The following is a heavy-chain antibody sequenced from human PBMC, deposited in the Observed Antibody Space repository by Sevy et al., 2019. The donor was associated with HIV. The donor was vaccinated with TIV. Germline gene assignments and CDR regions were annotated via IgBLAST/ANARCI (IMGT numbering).Heavy chain of an antibody. CDR2: ISSSGSTI. V-gene: IGHV3-11*01. CDR3: ARETRDGYNPFDY. D-gene: IGHD5-12*01. CDR1: GFTFSDYY. Sequence: GSLRLSCAASGFTFSDYYMSWIRQAPGKGLEWVSYISSSGSTIYYADSVKGRFTISRDNAKNSLYLQMNSLRAEDTAVYYCARETRDGYNPFDYWGQGTLVTVSS. J-gene: IGHJ4*02.